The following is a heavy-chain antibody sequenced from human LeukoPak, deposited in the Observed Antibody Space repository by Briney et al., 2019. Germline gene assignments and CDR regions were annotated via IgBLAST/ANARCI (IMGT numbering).Heavy chain of an antibody. D-gene: IGHD3-22*01. CDR2: ISNSGSII. CDR1: GFTFSDYY. CDR3: ARDYYDSSGYSLDYYYYMDV. Sequence: GGSLRLSCAASGFTFSDYYMSWIRQAPGKGLEWFSYISNSGSIIYYADSVKGRFTISRDNAKNSLYLQMNSLRAEDTAVYYCARDYYDSSGYSLDYYYYMDVWGKGTTVTISS. J-gene: IGHJ6*03. V-gene: IGHV3-11*04.